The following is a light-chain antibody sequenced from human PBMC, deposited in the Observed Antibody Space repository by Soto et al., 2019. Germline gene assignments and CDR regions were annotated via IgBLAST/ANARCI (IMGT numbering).Light chain of an antibody. Sequence: DIEMTQFPSTLSASVGDRVTITCRTSQSVSSWLAWYQQKPGKAPKLLIYAASALQSGVPPRFSGSGFGTEFTLTITSLQPDYFSTYYCQQHNTYSWPCGQGTNMDI. J-gene: IGKJ1*01. V-gene: IGKV1-5*01. CDR3: QQHNTYSWP. CDR2: AAS. CDR1: QSVSSW.